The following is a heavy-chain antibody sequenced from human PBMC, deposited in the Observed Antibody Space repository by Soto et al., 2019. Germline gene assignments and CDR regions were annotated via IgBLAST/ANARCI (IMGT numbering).Heavy chain of an antibody. CDR1: GFTFSSYS. V-gene: IGHV3-48*01. CDR2: ISSSSCTI. CDR3: ARDAPPDDY. J-gene: IGHJ4*02. Sequence: EVQLVESGGGLVQPGGSLRLSCAASGFTFSSYSMNWVRQAPGKGLEWVSYISSSSCTIYYADSVKGRFTISRGNAKNSLYLQMNSLRAEDTAVYYCARDAPPDDYWGQGTLVTVSS.